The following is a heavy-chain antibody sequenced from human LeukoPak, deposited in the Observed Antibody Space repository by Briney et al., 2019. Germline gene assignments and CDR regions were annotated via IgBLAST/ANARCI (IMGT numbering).Heavy chain of an antibody. CDR2: IYYSGST. D-gene: IGHD3-9*01. J-gene: IGHJ4*02. V-gene: IGHV4-39*07. CDR3: ASDSPLDILTAFDN. Sequence: SETLSLTCTVSGGSINSSNNYWGWIRQPPGKGLEWIGSIYYSGSTYYIPSLKSRVTISVDTSKNQFSLKLSSVSAADTAMYYCASDSPLDILTAFDNWGQGTLVTVSS. CDR1: GGSINSSNNY.